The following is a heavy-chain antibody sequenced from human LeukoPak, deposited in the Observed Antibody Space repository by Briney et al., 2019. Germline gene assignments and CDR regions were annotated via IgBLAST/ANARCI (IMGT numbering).Heavy chain of an antibody. J-gene: IGHJ3*01. CDR2: IYSGGST. CDR1: GFTVSGDS. D-gene: IGHD2-2*01. CDR3: ARDGVPAARDL. V-gene: IGHV3-53*01. Sequence: GGSLRLSCTVSGFTVSGDSMSWVRQAPGKGLEWVSFIYSGGSTHYSDSVKGRFTISRDNSKNTLYLQMNSLRAEDTAVYYCARDGVPAARDLWGQGTMVIVSS.